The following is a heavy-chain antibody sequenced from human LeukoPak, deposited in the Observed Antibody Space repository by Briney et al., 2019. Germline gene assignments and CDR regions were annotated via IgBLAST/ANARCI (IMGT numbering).Heavy chain of an antibody. CDR2: IFTSEST. CDR3: ARSDGIVGEEAWFDP. D-gene: IGHD1-26*01. J-gene: IGHJ5*02. CDR1: GGSISTFY. V-gene: IGHV4-4*09. Sequence: TSETPSLTCSVSGGSISTFYWNWIRQPPGKGLEWIGYIFTSESTNYNPSLKSRVTISVDTSKNQFSLKLSSVTAADTAVYYCARSDGIVGEEAWFDPWGQGTLVTVSS.